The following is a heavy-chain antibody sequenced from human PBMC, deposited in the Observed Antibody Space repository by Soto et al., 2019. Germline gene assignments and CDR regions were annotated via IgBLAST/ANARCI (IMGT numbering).Heavy chain of an antibody. Sequence: GGSLRLSCASSGFTFSSCSMNWVRQAPGKGLEWVSFISRSGDTKYYADSVKGRFTISRDNAKNSLYLQMSSLRDEDTAVYYCAKYCSSDVCFDYWGQGTLVTVSS. V-gene: IGHV3-48*02. CDR2: ISRSGDTK. CDR3: AKYCSSDVCFDY. J-gene: IGHJ4*02. D-gene: IGHD2-8*01. CDR1: GFTFSSCS.